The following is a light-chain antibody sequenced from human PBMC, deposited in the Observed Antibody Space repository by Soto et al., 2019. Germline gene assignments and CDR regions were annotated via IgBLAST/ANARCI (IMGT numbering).Light chain of an antibody. J-gene: IGKJ4*01. Sequence: DSLLTQSPATLALAQEKRDTLSSRSSQSVSSNLGWYQQTPGQAPRLLIYDASNRATGIPARFSGSGSGTDFTLTISSLEPEDFAVYYCQHRTNWPLTFGGGTKV. CDR3: QHRTNWPLT. CDR2: DAS. CDR1: QSVSSN. V-gene: IGKV3-11*01.